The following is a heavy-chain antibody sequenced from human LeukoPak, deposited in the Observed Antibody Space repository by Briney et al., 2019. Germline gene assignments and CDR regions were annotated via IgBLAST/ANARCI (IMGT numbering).Heavy chain of an antibody. CDR3: ARVSHGGMTTVIPTSWYFDL. D-gene: IGHD4-17*01. V-gene: IGHV4-34*01. CDR1: GGSFSGYY. Sequence: SETLSLTCAVYGGSFSGYYWSWIRQPPGKGLEWIGAINHSGSTNYNPSLKSRVTISVDTSKNQFSLKLSSVTAADTAVYYCARVSHGGMTTVIPTSWYFDLWGRGTLVTVSS. CDR2: INHSGST. J-gene: IGHJ2*01.